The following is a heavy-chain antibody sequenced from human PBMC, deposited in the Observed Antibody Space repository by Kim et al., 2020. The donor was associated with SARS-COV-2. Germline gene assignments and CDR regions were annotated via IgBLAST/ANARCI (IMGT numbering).Heavy chain of an antibody. V-gene: IGHV4-34*01. CDR2: INHSGST. Sequence: SETLSLTCAVYGGSFSGYYWSWIRQPPGKGLEWIGEINHSGSTNYNPSLKSRVTISVDTSKNQFSLKLSSVTAADTAVYYCARERRSYYYDSSGPDYWGQGTLVTVSS. CDR1: GGSFSGYY. CDR3: ARERRSYYYDSSGPDY. D-gene: IGHD3-22*01. J-gene: IGHJ4*02.